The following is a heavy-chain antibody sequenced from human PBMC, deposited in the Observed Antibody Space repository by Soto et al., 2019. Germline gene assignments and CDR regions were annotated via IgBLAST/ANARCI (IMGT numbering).Heavy chain of an antibody. CDR2: ISSTSSVK. J-gene: IGHJ5*02. Sequence: GGSLRLSCAASGFIFTRYSMNWVRQAPGKGLEWVSYISSTSSVKYYADSVKGRFTISRDNAKKSLYLQMKNLRPEDTAVYYCAGDQGGTYQNWFDPWGQGALVTVSS. CDR3: AGDQGGTYQNWFDP. D-gene: IGHD1-26*01. V-gene: IGHV3-48*04. CDR1: GFIFTRYS.